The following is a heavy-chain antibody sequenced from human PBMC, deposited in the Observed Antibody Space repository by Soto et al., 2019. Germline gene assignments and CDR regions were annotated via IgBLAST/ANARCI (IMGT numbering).Heavy chain of an antibody. D-gene: IGHD4-17*01. V-gene: IGHV4-30-4*01. CDR1: GGSISSGDYY. J-gene: IGHJ6*02. CDR2: IYYSGST. Sequence: SETLSLTCTVSGGSISSGDYYWSWIRQPPGKGLEWIGYIYYSGSTYYNPSLKSRVTISVDTSKNQFSLKLSSVTAADTAVYYCASMGPPDYGDYFCCGMDVGGQGTTVTVPS. CDR3: ASMGPPDYGDYFCCGMDV.